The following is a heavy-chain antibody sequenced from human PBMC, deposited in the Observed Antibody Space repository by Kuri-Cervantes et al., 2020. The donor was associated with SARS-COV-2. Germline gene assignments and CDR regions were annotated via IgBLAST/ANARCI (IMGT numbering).Heavy chain of an antibody. CDR3: ARDPEWSVNSWFDP. J-gene: IGHJ5*02. CDR2: INPNSGGT. D-gene: IGHD2-8*01. CDR1: GYTFTGYY. V-gene: IGHV1-2*02. Sequence: GESLKISCKASGYTFTGYYMHWVRQAPGQGLEWMGWINPNSGGTNYAQKFQGRVTMTRDTSISTAYMELSRLRSDDTAVYYCARDPEWSVNSWFDPWGQGTLVTVSS.